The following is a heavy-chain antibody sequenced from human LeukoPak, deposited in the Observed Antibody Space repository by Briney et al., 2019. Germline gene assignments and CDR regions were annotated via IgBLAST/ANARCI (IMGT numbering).Heavy chain of an antibody. CDR2: IYTSGST. CDR3: ARIYYYDSSGYYYDY. Sequence: SETLSLTCTVSGDSISTYYWSWIRQPPGKGLEWTGRIYTSGSTNYNPSLKSRVTMSVDTSKNQFSLKLSSVTAADTAVYYCARIYYYDSSGYYYDYWGQGTLVTVSS. CDR1: GDSISTYY. J-gene: IGHJ4*02. D-gene: IGHD3-22*01. V-gene: IGHV4-4*07.